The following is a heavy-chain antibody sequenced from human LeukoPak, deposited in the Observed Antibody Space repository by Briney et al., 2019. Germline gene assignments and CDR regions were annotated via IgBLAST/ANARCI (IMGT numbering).Heavy chain of an antibody. CDR1: GFTFSSYG. CDR3: ARAKPKNMVRGLFMGRESRYYFDY. CDR2: IRYDGSNK. Sequence: GGSQRLSCAASGFTFSSYGMHWVRQAPGKGLEWVAFIRYDGSNKYYADSVKGRFTISRDNSKSTLCIQMNSLRAEDTAVYYCARAKPKNMVRGLFMGRESRYYFDYWGQGTLVTVSS. D-gene: IGHD3-10*01. V-gene: IGHV3-30*02. J-gene: IGHJ4*02.